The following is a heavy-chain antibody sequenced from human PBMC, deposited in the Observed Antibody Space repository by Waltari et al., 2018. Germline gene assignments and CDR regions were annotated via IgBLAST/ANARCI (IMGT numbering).Heavy chain of an antibody. J-gene: IGHJ4*02. Sequence: QLQLQESGPGLVKPSETLSLTCTVSGGSISSSSYYWGWIRQPPGKGLEWIGSIYYSGSTYYNPSLKSRVTISVDTSKNQFSLKLSSVTAADTAVYYCAREGALGLFDYWGQGTLVTVSS. CDR2: IYYSGST. CDR1: GGSISSSSYY. V-gene: IGHV4-39*07. CDR3: AREGALGLFDY. D-gene: IGHD1-26*01.